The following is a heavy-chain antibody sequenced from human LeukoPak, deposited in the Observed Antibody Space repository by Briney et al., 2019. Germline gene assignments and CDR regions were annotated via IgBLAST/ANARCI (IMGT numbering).Heavy chain of an antibody. Sequence: GGSLRLSCAASGFPFSSYAMSWVRQAPGKGLEWVSYISSSGSTIYYANSVKGRFTISRDNAKNSLYLQMNSLRAEDTAVYYCARDGSGSGNYYNVAGFDYWGQGTLVTVSS. D-gene: IGHD3-10*01. CDR3: ARDGSGSGNYYNVAGFDY. V-gene: IGHV3-48*03. CDR1: GFPFSSYA. J-gene: IGHJ4*02. CDR2: ISSSGSTI.